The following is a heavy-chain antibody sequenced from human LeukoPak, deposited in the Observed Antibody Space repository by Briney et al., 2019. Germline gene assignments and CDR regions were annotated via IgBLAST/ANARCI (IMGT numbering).Heavy chain of an antibody. Sequence: PGGSLRLSCAATGFTFSSYGMHWVRQAPGKGLEWVACISSTSNYIFYADSVRGRFTIPRDNAKNSLYLQMDSLRAEDTAVYYCARGGIITSYAFEIWGQGAMVTVSS. CDR2: ISSTSNYI. CDR1: GFTFSSYG. CDR3: ARGGIITSYAFEI. J-gene: IGHJ3*02. D-gene: IGHD1-26*01. V-gene: IGHV3-21*01.